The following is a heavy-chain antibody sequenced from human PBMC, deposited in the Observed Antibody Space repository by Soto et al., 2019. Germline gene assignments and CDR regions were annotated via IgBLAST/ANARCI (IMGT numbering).Heavy chain of an antibody. Sequence: QDQLVQSGAEVKKPGASVKVSCKAFVIGVGISWVRPAPGQGLEWMGWINVYNDNTEYAPKFQGRVTMTTDTSTNTVYMELRSLRTDDTAVYYCARRGPQYMDVWGKGTTVTVSS. J-gene: IGHJ6*04. D-gene: IGHD3-10*01. V-gene: IGHV1-18*01. CDR1: VIGVG. CDR2: INVYNDNT. CDR3: ARRGPQYMDV.